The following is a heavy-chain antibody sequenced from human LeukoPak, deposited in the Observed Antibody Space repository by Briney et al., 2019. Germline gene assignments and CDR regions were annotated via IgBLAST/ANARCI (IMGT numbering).Heavy chain of an antibody. D-gene: IGHD1-20*01. Sequence: SVKVSCKASGGTFSSYAISWVRQAPGQGLEWMGGIIPIFGTANYAQKFQGRVTITADESTSTAYMELSSLRSEDTAVYYCARVPYNWNDVFGYHYYGMDVWGKGTTVTVSS. CDR3: ARVPYNWNDVFGYHYYGMDV. CDR1: GGTFSSYA. V-gene: IGHV1-69*13. CDR2: IIPIFGTA. J-gene: IGHJ6*04.